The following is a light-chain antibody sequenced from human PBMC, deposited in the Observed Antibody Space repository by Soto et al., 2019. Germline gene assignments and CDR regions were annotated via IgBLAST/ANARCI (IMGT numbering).Light chain of an antibody. CDR3: SSYTTSNTRQIV. CDR2: DVS. Sequence: QSVLAQPASVSGSPGQSITISCTGTSSDVGGYNYVSWYQHHPGKAPKFMIFDVSNRPSGVSNRFSGSKSGNTASLTISGLQFEDEADYYCSSYTTSNTRQIVFGTGTKVTVL. J-gene: IGLJ1*01. CDR1: SSDVGGYNY. V-gene: IGLV2-14*03.